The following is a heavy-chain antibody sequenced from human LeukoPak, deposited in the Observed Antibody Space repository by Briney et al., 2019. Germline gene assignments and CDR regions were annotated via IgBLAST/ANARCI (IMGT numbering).Heavy chain of an antibody. V-gene: IGHV5-51*01. CDR1: GYSFTSYW. D-gene: IGHD2/OR15-2a*01. CDR2: IYPGDSDT. CDR3: ARPPAFATDAFDI. Sequence: GESLKISCKGSGYSFTSYWIGWVRQMPGKGLEWMGIIYPGDSDTRYSPSFQGQVTISADKSISTAYLQWGSLKASDTAMYYCARPPAFATDAFDIWGQGTMVTVSS. J-gene: IGHJ3*02.